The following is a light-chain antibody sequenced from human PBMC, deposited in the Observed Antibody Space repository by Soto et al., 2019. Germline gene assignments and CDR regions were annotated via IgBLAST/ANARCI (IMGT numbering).Light chain of an antibody. V-gene: IGKV3-20*01. CDR2: GAS. CDR3: QQYGSPIT. Sequence: EIWLTQSPGTLSLSPGERATLSCRASQSVRSNYLAWYKQKPGQAPRLLIYGASSRATGIPDRLSGSGSGTEFTLTISRLEPEDFAVYYCQQYGSPITFGHGTRLEI. CDR1: QSVRSNY. J-gene: IGKJ5*01.